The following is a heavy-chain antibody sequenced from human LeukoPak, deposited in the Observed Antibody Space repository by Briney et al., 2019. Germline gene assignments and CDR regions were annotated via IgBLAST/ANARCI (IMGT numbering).Heavy chain of an antibody. CDR1: GFTFSTYA. V-gene: IGHV3-23*01. CDR2: ISGSGGST. D-gene: IGHD3-16*01. Sequence: QTGGSLRLSCAASGFTFSTYAMSWVRHAPGKGLEWVSGISGSGGSTYYADSVKGRFTISRDNSKNTLYLQMNSLRAEDTAVYYCARSRGPNTFGGVHDYWGQGTLVTVSS. CDR3: ARSRGPNTFGGVHDY. J-gene: IGHJ4*02.